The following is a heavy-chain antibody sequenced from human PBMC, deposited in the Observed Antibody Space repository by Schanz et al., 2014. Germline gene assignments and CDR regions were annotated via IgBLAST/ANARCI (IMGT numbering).Heavy chain of an antibody. CDR3: AKVREWWPYYFDY. CDR1: GFTFTTNA. CDR2: ISGNGGST. J-gene: IGHJ4*02. V-gene: IGHV3-23*04. Sequence: VQLVESGGGLVKPGGSLRLSCAASGFTFTTNAMSWVRQPPGKGLEWVSAISGNGGSTYFADSVKGRFTISRDNSDNTLLLQMNSLRAEDTAVYYCAKVREWWPYYFDYWGQGTLVTVSS. D-gene: IGHD2-15*01.